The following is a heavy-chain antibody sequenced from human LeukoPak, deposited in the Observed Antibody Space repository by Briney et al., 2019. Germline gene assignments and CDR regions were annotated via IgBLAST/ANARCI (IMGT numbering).Heavy chain of an antibody. CDR1: GYTFTSYY. CDR3: AVTSLQQLWLL. V-gene: IGHV1-46*01. Sequence: ASVTVSCKASGYTFTSYYMHWVRQAPGQGLEWMGIINPSGGSTSYAQKFQGRVTMTRDTSTSTVYMELSSLRSEDTAVYYCAVTSLQQLWLLWGQGTLVTVSS. D-gene: IGHD5-18*01. CDR2: INPSGGST. J-gene: IGHJ4*02.